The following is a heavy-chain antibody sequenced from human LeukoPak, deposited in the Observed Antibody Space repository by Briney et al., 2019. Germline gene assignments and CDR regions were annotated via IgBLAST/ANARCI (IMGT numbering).Heavy chain of an antibody. CDR1: GGSISSSRYY. D-gene: IGHD5-18*01. Sequence: SETLSLTCTVSGGSISSSRYYWGWIRQPPGKGLEWIGSIYYSGTTHYNPSLESRFTISVDTSKNQFSLKLASVTAADTAIYYCAKGAGGFSYYNWFDPWGQGTLVTVSS. V-gene: IGHV4-39*07. CDR3: AKGAGGFSYYNWFDP. J-gene: IGHJ5*02. CDR2: IYYSGTT.